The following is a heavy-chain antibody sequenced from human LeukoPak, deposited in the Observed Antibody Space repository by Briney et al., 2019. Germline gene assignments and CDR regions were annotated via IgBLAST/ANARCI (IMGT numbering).Heavy chain of an antibody. J-gene: IGHJ4*02. CDR1: GGSISSSWYY. D-gene: IGHD2-15*01. CDR3: ARSVNIVVEYYFDY. Sequence: PSETLSLTCTVSGGSISSSWYYWGWIRQPPGKGLEWIGNINYSGSTYYNPSLKSRVTISVGTSKNQFSLKLNSVTAADTAVYYCARSVNIVVEYYFDYWGQGTLVTVSS. V-gene: IGHV4-39*01. CDR2: INYSGST.